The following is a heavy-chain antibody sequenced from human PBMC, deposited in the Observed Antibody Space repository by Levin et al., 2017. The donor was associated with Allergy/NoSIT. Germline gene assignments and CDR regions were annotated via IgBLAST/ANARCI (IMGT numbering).Heavy chain of an antibody. CDR3: ARIRSVGAKDYYYYGMDV. Sequence: QTLSLTCTFSGFSLSTSGMCVSWIRQPPGKALEWLALIDWDDDKYYSTSLKTRLTISKDTSKNQVVLTMTNMDPVDTATYYCARIRSVGAKDYYYYGMDVWGQGTTVTVSS. V-gene: IGHV2-70*01. D-gene: IGHD1-26*01. CDR2: IDWDDDK. J-gene: IGHJ6*02. CDR1: GFSLSTSGMC.